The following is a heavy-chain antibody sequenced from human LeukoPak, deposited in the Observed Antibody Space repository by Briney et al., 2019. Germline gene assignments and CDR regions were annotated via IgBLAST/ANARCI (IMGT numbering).Heavy chain of an antibody. Sequence: PGGTLRLSCAASGFTFRSYGMHWVRQAPAKGLEGVAFIRYDGSNKYYADSVKGRFTISRDHSKNTLYLQMNSLRAEDTAVYYCAKLDYSPDYDFWSCYSDYWGQGTLVTVSS. CDR2: IRYDGSNK. V-gene: IGHV3-30*02. D-gene: IGHD3-3*01. J-gene: IGHJ4*02. CDR3: AKLDYSPDYDFWSCYSDY. CDR1: GFTFRSYG.